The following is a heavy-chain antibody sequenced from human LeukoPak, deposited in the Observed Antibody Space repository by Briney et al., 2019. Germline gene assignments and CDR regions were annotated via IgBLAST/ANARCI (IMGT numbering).Heavy chain of an antibody. CDR2: ISYDGSNK. D-gene: IGHD6-13*01. CDR3: ARKEGIAADFDY. CDR1: GFTFSSYG. V-gene: IGHV3-30*03. Sequence: PGRSLRLSCAASGFTFSSYGMHWVRQAPGKGLEWVAVISYDGSNKYYADSVKGRFTISRDNSKNTLYLQMNSLRAEDTAVYYCARKEGIAADFDYWGQGTLVTVSS. J-gene: IGHJ4*02.